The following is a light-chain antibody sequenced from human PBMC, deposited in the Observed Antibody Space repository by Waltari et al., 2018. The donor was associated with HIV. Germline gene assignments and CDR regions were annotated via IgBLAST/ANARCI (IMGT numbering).Light chain of an antibody. CDR3: QQSYSNPRT. CDR2: VAS. V-gene: IGKV1-39*01. CDR1: QTISNY. Sequence: IQMTHSPSSLSASVGDRVTITCPASQTISNYLNWYQQKPGKAPKVLIYVASSLQSGVPSRFSGSGSGTDFTLTISSLQPEDFATYYCQQSYSNPRTFGQGTRVEIK. J-gene: IGKJ1*01.